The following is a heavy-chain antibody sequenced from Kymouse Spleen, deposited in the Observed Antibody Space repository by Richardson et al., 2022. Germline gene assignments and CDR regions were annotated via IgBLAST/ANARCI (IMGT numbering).Heavy chain of an antibody. D-gene: IGHD4-17*01. CDR3: ARGYGDYPLFDY. CDR1: GGSFSGYY. V-gene: IGHV4-34*01. J-gene: IGHJ4*02. CDR2: INHSGST. Sequence: QVQLQQWGAGLLKPSETLSLTCAVYGGSFSGYYWSWIRQPPGKGLEWIGEINHSGSTNYNPSLKSRVTISVDTSKNQFSLKLSSVTAADTAVYYCARGYGDYPLFDYWGQGTLVTVSS.